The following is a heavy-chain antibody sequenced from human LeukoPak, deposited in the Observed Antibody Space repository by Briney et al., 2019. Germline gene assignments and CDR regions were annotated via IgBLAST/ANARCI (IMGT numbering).Heavy chain of an antibody. CDR2: INPNSGGT. D-gene: IGHD6-13*01. Sequence: ASVKVSCKASGYTFTGYYMHWVRQAPGQGLEWMGRINPNSGGTNYAQKFQGSVTMTRDTSISTAYMGLSRLRSDDTAVYYCAMIASSWYQFDYWGQGTLVTVSS. CDR3: AMIASSWYQFDY. J-gene: IGHJ4*02. CDR1: GYTFTGYY. V-gene: IGHV1-2*06.